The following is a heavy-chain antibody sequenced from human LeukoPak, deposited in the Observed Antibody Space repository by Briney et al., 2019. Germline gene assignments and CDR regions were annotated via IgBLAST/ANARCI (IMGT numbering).Heavy chain of an antibody. V-gene: IGHV3-7*01. Sequence: PGGSLRLSCAASGFTFSSYWMTWARQAPGRGLERVANIKQDESEKYYGDSVRGRFTISRDNAQNSLYLQMNSLRAEDTAVYYCARDNGYFSVDYWGQGTLVTVSS. J-gene: IGHJ4*02. CDR1: GFTFSSYW. CDR3: ARDNGYFSVDY. CDR2: IKQDESEK. D-gene: IGHD3-22*01.